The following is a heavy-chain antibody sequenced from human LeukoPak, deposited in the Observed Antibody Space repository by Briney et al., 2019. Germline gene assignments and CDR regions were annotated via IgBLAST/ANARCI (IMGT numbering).Heavy chain of an antibody. CDR1: GASISTYY. J-gene: IGHJ5*02. D-gene: IGHD1-1*01. CDR2: IYHSGST. Sequence: SETLSLTCTVSGASISTYYWSWIRQPPGKGLECIGYIYHSGSTNYSPSLKSRVTISIDTSKNQFSLKLSSVTAADTAVYYCVRDQGTWWFDPWGQGTLVTVSS. CDR3: VRDQGTWWFDP. V-gene: IGHV4-59*01.